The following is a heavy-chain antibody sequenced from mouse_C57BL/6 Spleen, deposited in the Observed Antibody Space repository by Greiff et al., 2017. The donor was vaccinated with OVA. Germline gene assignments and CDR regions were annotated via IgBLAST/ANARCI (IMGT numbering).Heavy chain of an antibody. Sequence: EVQLQQSGPELVKPGASVKMSCKASGYTFTDYNMHWVKQSHGKSLEWIGYINPNNGGTSYNQTFKGKATLTVNKSSSTAYMELRSLTSEDSAVYYCARPASITTVVARYWYFDVWGTGTTVTVSS. CDR3: ARPASITTVVARYWYFDV. D-gene: IGHD1-1*01. CDR1: GYTFTDYN. J-gene: IGHJ1*03. V-gene: IGHV1-22*01. CDR2: INPNNGGT.